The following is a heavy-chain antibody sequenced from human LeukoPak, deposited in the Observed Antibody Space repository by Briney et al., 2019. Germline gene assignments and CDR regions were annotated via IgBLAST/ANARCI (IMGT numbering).Heavy chain of an antibody. J-gene: IGHJ5*02. V-gene: IGHV4-39*01. D-gene: IGHD2-15*01. CDR3: GRVGSCGGGSCGWDL. CDR2: IYYSGKT. Sequence: PSETLSLTCTVSGGSISSSGYFWGWIRQPPGKGLEFIAIIYYSGKTHYSPSLRSRVTISVDTSNNQFSLKLSSMTAADTALYYCGRVGSCGGGSCGWDLWGLGTLVTVSS. CDR1: GGSISSSGYF.